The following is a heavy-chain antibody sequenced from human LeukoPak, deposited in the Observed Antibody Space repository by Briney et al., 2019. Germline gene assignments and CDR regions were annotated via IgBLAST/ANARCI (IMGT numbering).Heavy chain of an antibody. Sequence: SETLSLTCSVSGDSLSSGGEGWGWGRQVRGKRGERIENIFFTEDTCNNRERKSRLTMSVDTSKNQFSLNLDSVTAADTAVYYSASDSGFWLHWGQGALVTVSS. CDR2: IFFTEDT. V-gene: IGHV4-39*07. CDR3: ASDSGFWLH. D-gene: IGHD3-22*01. CDR1: GDSLSSGGEG. J-gene: IGHJ4*02.